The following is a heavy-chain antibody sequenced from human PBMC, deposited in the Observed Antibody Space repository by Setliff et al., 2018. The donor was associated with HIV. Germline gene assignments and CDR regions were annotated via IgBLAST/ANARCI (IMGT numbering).Heavy chain of an antibody. CDR2: FYYSGTT. D-gene: IGHD2-21*02. Sequence: SETLSLTCAVPGASITTNSYYWGWIRQAPEKGLEWIGDFYYSGTTYYNPSLKSRATISVDTSQNQFSLRLSSVTAADTAVYHCAMFVLAWFDFSTGAVEVTDPYASDFWGQGILVTVSS. V-gene: IGHV4-39*01. CDR3: AMFVLAWFDFSTGAVEVTDPYASDF. J-gene: IGHJ4*02. CDR1: GASITTNSYY.